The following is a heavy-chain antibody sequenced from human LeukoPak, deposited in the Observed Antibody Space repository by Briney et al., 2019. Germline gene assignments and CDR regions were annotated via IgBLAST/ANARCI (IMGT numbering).Heavy chain of an antibody. J-gene: IGHJ4*02. CDR3: ARNSSGIHFDY. D-gene: IGHD3-22*01. Sequence: PSETLSLTCAVSGYSISNTHYWGWIRQPPGKGLEWIGSIYNSGSTHYNPSLKSRVTTSVDTSMNQFSLKLSSVTAADTAVYYCARNSSGIHFDYWGRRTLVTVSS. V-gene: IGHV4-38-2*01. CDR1: GYSISNTHY. CDR2: IYNSGST.